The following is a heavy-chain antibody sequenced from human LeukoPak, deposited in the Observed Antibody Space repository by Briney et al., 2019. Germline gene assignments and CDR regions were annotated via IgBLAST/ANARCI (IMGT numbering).Heavy chain of an antibody. D-gene: IGHD2-2*01. CDR1: GFAFAEHG. V-gene: IGHV3-20*04. CDR3: ARAPITSPFYFDY. CDR2: INWSGGST. Sequence: GGSLRLSCTASGFAFAEHGMSWVRQVPRKGLEWVSGINWSGGSTGYADPLRGRFTISRDNAKNSLYLQMDSLRAEDTALYYCARAPITSPFYFDYWGQGTLVTVSS. J-gene: IGHJ4*02.